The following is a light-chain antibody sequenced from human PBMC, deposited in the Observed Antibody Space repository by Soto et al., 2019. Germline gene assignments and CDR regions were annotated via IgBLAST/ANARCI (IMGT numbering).Light chain of an antibody. CDR1: SSNIGAGYE. J-gene: IGLJ1*01. CDR2: EDN. V-gene: IGLV1-40*01. CDR3: QSYDSSLSVYV. Sequence: QSVLTQPPSVSEAPGQRVTISCTGSSSNIGAGYEAHWYQQVPGTAPKLPIYEDNNRPSGVPDRFSGSKSGTSAALAITGLQDEDEEEYYCQSYDSSLSVYVFGTGTKVTVL.